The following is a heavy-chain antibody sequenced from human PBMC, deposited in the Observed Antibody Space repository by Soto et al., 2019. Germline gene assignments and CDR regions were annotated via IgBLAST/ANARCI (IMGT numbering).Heavy chain of an antibody. J-gene: IGHJ4*02. D-gene: IGHD1-1*01. CDR1: GFTFSSYW. V-gene: IGHV3-7*01. Sequence: GGSLRLSCAASGFTFSSYWMSWVRQAPGKGLEWVANIKQDGSEKYYVDSVEGRFTISRDNAKNSLYLQMNSLRAEDTAVYYCARSGNWNDGIAYYWGQGTLVTVSS. CDR2: IKQDGSEK. CDR3: ARSGNWNDGIAYY.